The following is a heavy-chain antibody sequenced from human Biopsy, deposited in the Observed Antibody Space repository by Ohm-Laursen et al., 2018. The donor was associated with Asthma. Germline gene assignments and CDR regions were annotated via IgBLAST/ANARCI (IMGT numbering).Heavy chain of an antibody. CDR2: ISYDGSNK. V-gene: IGHV3-30*03. CDR3: ASQSSGPDFWSGYYYFDY. D-gene: IGHD3-3*01. J-gene: IGHJ4*02. Sequence: SLRLSCAASGFTFSSYGMHWVRQAPGKRLEWVAVISYDGSNKYYADSVKGRFTISRDNSKNTLYLQMNSLRAEDTAVYYCASQSSGPDFWSGYYYFDYWGQGTLVTVSS. CDR1: GFTFSSYG.